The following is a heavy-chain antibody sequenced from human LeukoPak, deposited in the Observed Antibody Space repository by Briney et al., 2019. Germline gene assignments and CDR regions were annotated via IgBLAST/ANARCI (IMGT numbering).Heavy chain of an antibody. CDR3: ARVRKGPAGYYYYMDV. CDR2: IYSGGST. D-gene: IGHD2-2*01. J-gene: IGHJ6*03. V-gene: IGHV3-53*01. Sequence: GGSLRPSCAASGFTVSSNYMSWVRQAPGKGLEWVSVIYSGGSTYYADSVKGRFAISRDNSKNTLYLQMNSLRAEDTAVYYCARVRKGPAGYYYYMDVWGKGTTVTISS. CDR1: GFTVSSNY.